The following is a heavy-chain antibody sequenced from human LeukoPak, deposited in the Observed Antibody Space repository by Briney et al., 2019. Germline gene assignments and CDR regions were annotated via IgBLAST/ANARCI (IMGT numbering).Heavy chain of an antibody. V-gene: IGHV7-4-1*02. D-gene: IGHD2-2*01. J-gene: IGHJ6*02. CDR2: INTNTGNP. Sequence: GSSVKVSCKGSGYTFTSYAMNWVRQPPGQGLEWVGWINTNTGNPTYAQGFTGRFVFSLDTSVSTAYLQISSLKAEDTAVYYCARDKYCSRTSCYFTGMDVWGQGTTVTVSS. CDR3: ARDKYCSRTSCYFTGMDV. CDR1: GYTFTSYA.